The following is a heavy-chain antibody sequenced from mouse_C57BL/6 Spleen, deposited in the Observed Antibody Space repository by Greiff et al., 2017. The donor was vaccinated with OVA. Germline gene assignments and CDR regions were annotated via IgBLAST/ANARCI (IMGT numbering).Heavy chain of an antibody. CDR1: GYTFTSYW. V-gene: IGHV1-72*01. D-gene: IGHD1-1*01. CDR3: ARVSLITTVVAMDY. J-gene: IGHJ2*01. CDR2: IDPNSGGT. Sequence: VQLQQPGAELVKPGASVKLSCKASGYTFTSYWMHWVKQRPGRGLEWIGRIDPNSGGTKYNEKFKSKATLTVDKPSRTAYMQLSSLTSEDSAVYYCARVSLITTVVAMDYWGQGTTLTVSS.